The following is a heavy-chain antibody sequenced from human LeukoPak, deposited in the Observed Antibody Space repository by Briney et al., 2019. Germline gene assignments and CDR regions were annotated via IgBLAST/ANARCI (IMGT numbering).Heavy chain of an antibody. Sequence: GGSLRLSCAASGFTFSDYYMSWIRQAPGKGLEWVSYISSSGSTIYYADSVKGRFTISRDNAKNSLYLQMNSLRAEDTALYYCAKELNKVVTHAFDIWGQGTMVTVSS. CDR1: GFTFSDYY. V-gene: IGHV3-11*01. CDR2: ISSSGSTI. CDR3: AKELNKVVTHAFDI. D-gene: IGHD2-21*02. J-gene: IGHJ3*02.